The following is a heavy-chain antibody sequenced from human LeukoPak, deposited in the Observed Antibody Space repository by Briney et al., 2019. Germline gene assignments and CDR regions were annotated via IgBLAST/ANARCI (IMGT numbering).Heavy chain of an antibody. CDR2: IYYPGST. J-gene: IGHJ4*02. CDR1: GGSISSNY. CDR3: SRVRRDGYNPLDY. V-gene: IGHV4-59*08. D-gene: IGHD5-24*01. Sequence: ETLSLTCTVSGGSISSNYRSWIRQPPGKGLEWIGYIYYPGSTNYNPSLKSRVTISLDTSNKQFSLKLSSVTAADTAVYYCSRVRRDGYNPLDYWGQGTLVTVSS.